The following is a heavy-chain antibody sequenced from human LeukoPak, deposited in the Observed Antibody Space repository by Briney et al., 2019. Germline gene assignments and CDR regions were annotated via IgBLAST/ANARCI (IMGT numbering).Heavy chain of an antibody. Sequence: ASVTVSCKASVYTFTGYYMHWVRQAPGQGLEWMGWVNPNSGGTNYAQKFQGRVTMTRDTSISTAYMELSRLRSDDTAVYYCARVPHYGDYAYWGQGTLVTVSS. CDR2: VNPNSGGT. J-gene: IGHJ4*02. D-gene: IGHD4-17*01. CDR1: VYTFTGYY. V-gene: IGHV1-2*02. CDR3: ARVPHYGDYAY.